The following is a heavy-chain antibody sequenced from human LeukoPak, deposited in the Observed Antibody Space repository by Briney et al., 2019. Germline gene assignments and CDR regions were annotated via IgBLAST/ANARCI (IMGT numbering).Heavy chain of an antibody. CDR1: GGSLSTYY. J-gene: IGHJ4*02. V-gene: IGHV4-59*08. CDR3: ARIDGDLLDS. D-gene: IGHD4-17*01. Sequence: SETLSLTCSVSGGSLSTYYWTWIRQPPGKGLECIGYVYYTAPTNYNPSPQSRVTISIDTSRSQFSLKLRSVTASDTAVYFCARIDGDLLDSWGQGTLVAVSS. CDR2: VYYTAPT.